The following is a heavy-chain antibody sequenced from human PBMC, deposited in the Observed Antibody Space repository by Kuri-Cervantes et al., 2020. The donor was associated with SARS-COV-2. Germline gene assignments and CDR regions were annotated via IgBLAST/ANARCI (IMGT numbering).Heavy chain of an antibody. CDR1: GGSISSYY. V-gene: IGHV4-4*07. CDR2: IYTSGST. Sequence: SETLSLTCTVSGGSISSYYWSWIRQPAGKGLEWIGRIYTSGSTNYNPSLKSRVRISVDTSKNEISLRLNSLTAADTAVYYCARRSNRGYYYYYGMDVWGQGTTVTVSS. CDR3: ARRSNRGYYYYYGMDV. D-gene: IGHD1-14*01. J-gene: IGHJ6*02.